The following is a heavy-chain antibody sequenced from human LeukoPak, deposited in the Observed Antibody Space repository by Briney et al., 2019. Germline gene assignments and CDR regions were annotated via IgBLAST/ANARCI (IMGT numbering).Heavy chain of an antibody. CDR3: ARGYYDILTGYYQFDY. CDR2: IIPIFGTA. D-gene: IGHD3-9*01. V-gene: IGHV1-69*05. CDR1: GGTFSSYA. Sequence: GASVKVSCKAPGGTFSSYAISWVRQAPGQGLEWMGGIIPIFGTANYAQKFQGRVTITTDESTSTAYMELSSLRSEDTAVYYCARGYYDILTGYYQFDYWGQGTLVTVSS. J-gene: IGHJ4*02.